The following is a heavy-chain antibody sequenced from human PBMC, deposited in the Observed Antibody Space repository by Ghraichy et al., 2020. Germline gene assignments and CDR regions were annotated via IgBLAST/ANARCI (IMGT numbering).Heavy chain of an antibody. CDR3: AKGAQLFDS. Sequence: GGSLRLSCAASGFTFSSYGMSWVRQAPGKGLEWVSSISGSGAGTFYADSVKGRFTLSRDNSKNTLYLQMNSLTAEDTAVYFCAKGAQLFDSWGQGTLVTVSS. D-gene: IGHD2-2*01. V-gene: IGHV3-23*01. CDR1: GFTFSSYG. J-gene: IGHJ4*02. CDR2: ISGSGAGT.